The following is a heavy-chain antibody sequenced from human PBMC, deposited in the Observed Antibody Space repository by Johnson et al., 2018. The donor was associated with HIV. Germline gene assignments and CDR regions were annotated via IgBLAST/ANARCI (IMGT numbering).Heavy chain of an antibody. CDR2: ISGSGGST. V-gene: IGHV3-23*04. J-gene: IGHJ3*02. D-gene: IGHD3-22*01. CDR3: AKGNYYDSSGYYGSTHAFDI. Sequence: VQLVESGGGLVQPGGSLRLSCAASGFTFSSYGMSWVRQAPGKWLEWVSTISGSGGSTYYADSVKGQFTISRDNSKNTLYLQMNSLRAEDTAVYYCAKGNYYDSSGYYGSTHAFDIWGQGTMVTVSS. CDR1: GFTFSSYG.